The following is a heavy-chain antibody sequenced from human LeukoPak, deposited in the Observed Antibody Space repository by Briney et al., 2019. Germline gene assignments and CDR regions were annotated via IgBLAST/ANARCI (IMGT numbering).Heavy chain of an antibody. CDR1: GFTFSSYA. CDR3: ARDGSGPSDYYYYYGMDV. Sequence: PGRSLRLSCAASGFTFSSYAMHWVRQAPGKGLEWVAVISYDGSNKYYADSVKGRFTISRDNSKNTLYLQMNSLRAEDTAVYYCARDGSGPSDYYYYYGMDVWGQGTTVTVSS. CDR2: ISYDGSNK. D-gene: IGHD3-10*01. J-gene: IGHJ6*02. V-gene: IGHV3-30-3*01.